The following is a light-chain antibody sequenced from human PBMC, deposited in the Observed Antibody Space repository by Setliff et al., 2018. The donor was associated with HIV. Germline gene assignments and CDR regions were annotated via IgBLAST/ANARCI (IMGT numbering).Light chain of an antibody. J-gene: IGLJ1*01. CDR1: SRDIGFYNY. CDR3: STYTASPTSVYV. V-gene: IGLV2-14*03. Sequence: QSVLTQPASVSGSPGQAITISCTGTSRDIGFYNYVSWYQHYPGKAPRLIIHDVSNRPSGVSDRFSGSKSGNTASLTISGLQTEDEAVYYCSTYTASPTSVYVFGTGTKVTVL. CDR2: DVS.